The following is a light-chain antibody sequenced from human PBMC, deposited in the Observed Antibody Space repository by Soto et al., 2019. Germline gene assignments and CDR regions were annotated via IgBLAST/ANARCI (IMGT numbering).Light chain of an antibody. V-gene: IGLV1-40*01. CDR3: QSYDSSPL. J-gene: IGLJ2*01. CDR2: GNS. Sequence: QSVLTQPPSVSGAPGQRVTISCTGSSSNIGAGYDVHWYQQLPGTDPKLLIYGNSNRPSGVPDRFSGSKSGTSASLAITGLQAEDEADYYCQSYDSSPLFGGGTKVTVL. CDR1: SSNIGAGYD.